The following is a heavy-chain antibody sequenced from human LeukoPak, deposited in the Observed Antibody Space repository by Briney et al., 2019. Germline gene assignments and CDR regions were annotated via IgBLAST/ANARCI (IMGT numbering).Heavy chain of an antibody. Sequence: GGSLRLSCAASGFTFSGSAMHWVRQASGKGLEWVRRIRSKANSYATAYAASVKGRFTISRDDSKNTAYLQMDSLKTEDTAVYYCTRIGLEPTYYYYYMDVWGKGTTVTVSS. CDR3: TRIGLEPTYYYYYMDV. CDR1: GFTFSGSA. CDR2: IRSKANSYAT. V-gene: IGHV3-73*01. J-gene: IGHJ6*03. D-gene: IGHD1-1*01.